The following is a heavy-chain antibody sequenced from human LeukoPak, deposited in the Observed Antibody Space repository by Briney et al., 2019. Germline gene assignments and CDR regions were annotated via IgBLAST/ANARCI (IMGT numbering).Heavy chain of an antibody. J-gene: IGHJ4*02. CDR2: IKSKTDGGTT. Sequence: ETLSLTCTVSGGSISSYFWSWIRQPPGKGLEWVGRIKSKTDGGTTDYAAPVKGRFTISRDDSKNTLYLQMNSLKTEDTAVYYCTTRISPFWGQGTLVTVSS. V-gene: IGHV3-15*07. CDR1: GGSISSYF. CDR3: TTRISPF.